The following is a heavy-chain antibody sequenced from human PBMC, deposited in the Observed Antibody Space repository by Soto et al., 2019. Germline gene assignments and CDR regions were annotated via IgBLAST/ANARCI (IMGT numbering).Heavy chain of an antibody. V-gene: IGHV4-39*02. CDR3: ARDFFDSSDYTTNWFDP. CDR1: GDSISNSRFY. Sequence: ETLSLTCSVSGDSISNSRFYWAWIRQPQGEGLEWIGSIYHTGNAYYKQSLKSRVTISVDTSKNKFSLKLTSVTAADAALYYCARDFFDSSDYTTNWFDPWGQGTLVTVSS. D-gene: IGHD3-22*01. CDR2: IYHTGNA. J-gene: IGHJ5*02.